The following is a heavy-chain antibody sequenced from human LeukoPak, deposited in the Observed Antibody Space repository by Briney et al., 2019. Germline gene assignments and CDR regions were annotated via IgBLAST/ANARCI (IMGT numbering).Heavy chain of an antibody. CDR2: IKQDGNEK. V-gene: IGHV3-7*01. CDR1: GFTFSTYW. J-gene: IGHJ4*02. Sequence: PGGSLRLSCAASGFTFSTYWMSWVRQAPGKGLEWVANIKQDGNEKYYVYSVKCRFTISRDNAKNSLYLQMNGLRAEDTAVYYCAKIEYSRSSLSYFDYWGQGTLVTVSS. CDR3: AKIEYSRSSLSYFDY. D-gene: IGHD6-6*01.